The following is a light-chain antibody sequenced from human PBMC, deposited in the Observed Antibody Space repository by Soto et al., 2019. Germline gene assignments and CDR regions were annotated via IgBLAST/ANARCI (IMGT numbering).Light chain of an antibody. V-gene: IGLV2-14*03. CDR1: HNDIGTYDY. J-gene: IGLJ1*01. CDR2: GVT. Sequence: QSALAQPTSVSGSPGQSITISCTGNHNDIGTYDYVSWYQQHPGRAPRLLIHGVTTRPSGISDRFSASKSGLTASLTISGPRREKEAVSYATSFPPNRIYVCGRGTKVTV. CDR3: TSFPPNRIYV.